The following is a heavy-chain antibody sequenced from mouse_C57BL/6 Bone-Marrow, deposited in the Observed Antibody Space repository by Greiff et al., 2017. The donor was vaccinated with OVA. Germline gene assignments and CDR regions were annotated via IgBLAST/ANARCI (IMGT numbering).Heavy chain of an antibody. J-gene: IGHJ3*01. CDR2: LDPSDSYP. CDR1: GYTFTRYW. D-gene: IGHD2-1*01. Sequence: QVQLHQPGAALVMPWASVKLSCKASGYTFTRYWMHWVKQRPGQGLECIGELDPSDSYPTSNQTFKGKSTLTVDKSSSTAYMQLSSLTSEDSAVYYCARRGDLLCPRGPWCAYWGQGTLVTVSA. CDR3: ARRGDLLCPRGPWCAY. V-gene: IGHV1-69*01.